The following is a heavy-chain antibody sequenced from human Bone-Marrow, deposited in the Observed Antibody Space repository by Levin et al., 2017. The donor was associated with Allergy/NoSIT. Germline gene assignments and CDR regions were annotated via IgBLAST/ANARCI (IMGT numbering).Heavy chain of an antibody. D-gene: IGHD2-15*01. CDR3: ARVVGRTVKWFDP. J-gene: IGHJ5*02. V-gene: IGHV4-59*08. CDR1: GGSISSYY. CDR2: IYYSGST. Sequence: PSETLSLTCTVSGGSISSYYWSWIRQPPGKGLEWIGYIYYSGSTNYNPSLKSRVTISVDTSKNQFSLKLSSVTAADTAVYYCARVVGRTVKWFDPWGQGTLVTVSS.